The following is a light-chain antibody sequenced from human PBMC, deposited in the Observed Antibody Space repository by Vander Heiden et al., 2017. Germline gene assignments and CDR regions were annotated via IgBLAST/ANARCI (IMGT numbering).Light chain of an antibody. V-gene: IGLV3-21*03. CDR2: DAR. Sequence: SYVLTQPPSVSVAPGKTARITSGGNNIGSKSVHWYQQKPGPAPVLAVYDARDRPSGIPERFAGSNSGNTATLTISRVEAGDEADYYCQVWDSSSDHGVFGGGTKLTVL. CDR3: QVWDSSSDHGV. CDR1: NIGSKS. J-gene: IGLJ2*01.